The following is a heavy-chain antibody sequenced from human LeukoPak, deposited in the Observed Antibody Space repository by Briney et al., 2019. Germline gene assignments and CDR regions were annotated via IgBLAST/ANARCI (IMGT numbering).Heavy chain of an antibody. V-gene: IGHV4-34*01. CDR1: GGSFSGCY. CDR2: ITHSAST. J-gene: IGHJ5*02. D-gene: IGHD4-17*01. Sequence: PSETLSLTCAVYGGSFSGCYWSWLRQPPGKGLEWIGEITHSASTKYNPSLKSRVTISVDTSKNQFSLKLSSVTAADTAVYYCARFDDYDWFDTWGQGTLVTVSS. CDR3: ARFDDYDWFDT.